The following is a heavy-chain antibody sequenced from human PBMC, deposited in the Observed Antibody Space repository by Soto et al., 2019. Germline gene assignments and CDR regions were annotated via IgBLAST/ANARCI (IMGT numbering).Heavy chain of an antibody. J-gene: IGHJ6*02. CDR1: GYTFTSYG. D-gene: IGHD1-26*01. CDR2: ISAYNGNT. Sequence: QVQLVQSGAEVKKPGASVKVSCKASGYTFTSYGISWVRQAPGQGLEWMGWISAYNGNTNYAQKLQGRVTMTTDTSTSTAYMELRSLRSDDTAVYYCARDLGLYSGSYYVYYYYGMDVWGQGTTVTVSS. V-gene: IGHV1-18*01. CDR3: ARDLGLYSGSYYVYYYYGMDV.